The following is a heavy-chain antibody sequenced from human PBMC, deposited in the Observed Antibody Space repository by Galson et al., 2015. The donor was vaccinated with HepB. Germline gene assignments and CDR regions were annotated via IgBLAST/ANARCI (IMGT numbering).Heavy chain of an antibody. V-gene: IGHV1-69*02. D-gene: IGHD6-25*01. CDR2: IIPILGIA. CDR1: GGTFSSYT. J-gene: IGHJ4*02. CDR3: ARIGSGYYFDY. Sequence: SVKVSCKASGGTFSSYTISWVRQAPGQGLEWMGRIIPILGIANYAQKFQGRVTITADKSTSTAYMELSSLRSEDTAVYYCARIGSGYYFDYWGQGTLVTVSS.